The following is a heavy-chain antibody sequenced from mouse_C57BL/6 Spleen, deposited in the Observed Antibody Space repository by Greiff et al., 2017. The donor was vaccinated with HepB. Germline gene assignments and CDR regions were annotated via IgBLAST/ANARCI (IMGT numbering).Heavy chain of an antibody. J-gene: IGHJ4*01. Sequence: VKLQESGAELVKPGASVKMSCKASGYTFTSYWITWVKQRPGQGLEWIGDIYPGSGSTTYNEKFKSKATLTVDTSSSTAYMQLSSLTSEDSAVYYCARVGTIAMDYWGQGTSVTVSS. CDR1: GYTFTSYW. D-gene: IGHD2-5*01. V-gene: IGHV1-55*01. CDR3: ARVGTIAMDY. CDR2: IYPGSGST.